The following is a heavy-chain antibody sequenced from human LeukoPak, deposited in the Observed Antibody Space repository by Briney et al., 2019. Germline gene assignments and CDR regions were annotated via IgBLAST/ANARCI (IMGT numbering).Heavy chain of an antibody. CDR3: VKGLYTIDY. CDR2: ISAGGT. V-gene: IGHV3-23*01. CDR1: GFTFSNFA. Sequence: GGSLRLSCAASGFTFSNFAMNWVRQAPGKGLEWVSAISAGGTFYADFVKGRFTISRDNSRNTLYLQMNSLRVDDTAVYYCVKGLYTIDYWGQGTLVTVSS. J-gene: IGHJ4*02. D-gene: IGHD2-2*02.